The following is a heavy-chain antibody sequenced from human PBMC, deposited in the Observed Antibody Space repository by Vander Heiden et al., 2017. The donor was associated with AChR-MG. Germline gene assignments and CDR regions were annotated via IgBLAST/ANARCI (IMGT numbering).Heavy chain of an antibody. D-gene: IGHD6-13*01. Sequence: EVQLVQSGAEVKKPGESLKISCKGSGYSFTSYWIGWVRQMPGKGLEWMGIIYPGDSDTRYSPSFQGQVTISADKSISTAYLQWSSLKASDTAMYYCATRGNSGYETTKKIRVAAAEPFYYYYGMDVWGQGTTVTVSS. V-gene: IGHV5-51*03. CDR3: ATRGNSGYETTKKIRVAAAEPFYYYYGMDV. CDR1: GYSFTSYW. CDR2: IYPGDSDT. J-gene: IGHJ6*02.